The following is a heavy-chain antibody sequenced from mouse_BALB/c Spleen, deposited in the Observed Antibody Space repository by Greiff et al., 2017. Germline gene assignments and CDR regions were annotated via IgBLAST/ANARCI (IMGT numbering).Heavy chain of an antibody. V-gene: IGHV7-3*02. J-gene: IGHJ3*01. Sequence: VQLKESGGGLVQPGGSLRLSCATSGFTFTDYYMSWVRQPPGKALEWLGFIRNKANGYTTEYSASVKGRFTISRDNSQSILYLQMNTLRAEDSATYYCARDGVDSVLRPAWFAYWGQGTLVTVSA. CDR1: GFTFTDYY. D-gene: IGHD1-2*01. CDR3: ARDGVDSVLRPAWFAY. CDR2: IRNKANGYTT.